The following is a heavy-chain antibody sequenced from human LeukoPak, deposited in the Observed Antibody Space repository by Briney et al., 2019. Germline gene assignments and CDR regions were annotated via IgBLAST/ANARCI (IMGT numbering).Heavy chain of an antibody. Sequence: GGSLRLSCTASGFTFGDYAMTWVCQAPGKGLEWVGFIRSKAYGGTTEYAASVKGRFTISRDDSKSIAYLQMNSLKTEDTAVYYCTRDQTPYYWGQGTLVTVSS. J-gene: IGHJ4*02. CDR3: TRDQTPYY. CDR1: GFTFGDYA. CDR2: IRSKAYGGTT. V-gene: IGHV3-49*04.